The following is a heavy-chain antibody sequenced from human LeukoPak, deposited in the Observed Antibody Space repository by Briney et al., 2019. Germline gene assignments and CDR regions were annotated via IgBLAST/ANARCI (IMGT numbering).Heavy chain of an antibody. V-gene: IGHV1-69*13. CDR1: GYTFTSYG. Sequence: GASVKVSCKASGYTFTSYGISWVRQAPGQGLEWMGGIIPIFGTANYAQKFQGRVTITADESTSTAYMELSSLRSEDTAVYYCASPRRASIAAYYFDYWGQGTLVTVSS. D-gene: IGHD6-25*01. J-gene: IGHJ4*02. CDR2: IIPIFGTA. CDR3: ASPRRASIAAYYFDY.